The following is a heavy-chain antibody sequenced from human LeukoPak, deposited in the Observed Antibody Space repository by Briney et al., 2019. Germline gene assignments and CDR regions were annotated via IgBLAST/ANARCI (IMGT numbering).Heavy chain of an antibody. V-gene: IGHV4-59*08. Sequence: SETLSLTCTVSGVSISSYYWSWIRQPPGKGLEWIGYIFYSGNTIYNPSLRSRVTISADTSKNHFSLRLRSVTAADTAIYYCARLAAISGSDYPDDWGQGTLVTVSS. J-gene: IGHJ4*02. CDR2: IFYSGNT. D-gene: IGHD1-26*01. CDR1: GVSISSYY. CDR3: ARLAAISGSDYPDD.